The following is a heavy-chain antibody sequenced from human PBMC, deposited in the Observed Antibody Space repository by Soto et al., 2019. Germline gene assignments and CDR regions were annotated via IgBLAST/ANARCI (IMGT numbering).Heavy chain of an antibody. CDR1: GSTFSRYG. J-gene: IGHJ5*02. D-gene: IGHD3-3*01. CDR3: ARVVVLRPSAVPTVDP. V-gene: IGHV1-18*04. CDR2: IDNYNGDT. Sequence: ASVKVSCKASGSTFSRYGISWVRQAPGQVLEWMGLIDNYNGDTEYTETLQGRVSMTRDTSTNTAYMELKNLKTDDTAIYYCARVVVLRPSAVPTVDPWGQGTPVTVSS.